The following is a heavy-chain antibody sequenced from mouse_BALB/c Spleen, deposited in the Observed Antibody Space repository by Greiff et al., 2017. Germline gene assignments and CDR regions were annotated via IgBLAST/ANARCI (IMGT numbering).Heavy chain of an antibody. CDR1: GYTFTSYW. CDR2: IYPGDGDT. Sequence: QVQLQQSGAELARPGASVKLSCKASGYTFTSYWMQWVKQRPGQGLEWIGAIYPGDGDTRYTQKFKGKATLTADKSSSTAYMQLSSLASEDSAVYYCARPYDYDEGVYYWGQGTSVTVSS. J-gene: IGHJ4*01. CDR3: ARPYDYDEGVYY. V-gene: IGHV1-87*01. D-gene: IGHD2-4*01.